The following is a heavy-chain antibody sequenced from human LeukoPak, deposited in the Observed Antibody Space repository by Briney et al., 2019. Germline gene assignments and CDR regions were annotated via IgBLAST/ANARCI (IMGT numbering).Heavy chain of an antibody. Sequence: ASVKVSCKASGYTFTGYYMHWVRQAPGQGLEWMGWINPNSGGTNYAQKFQGRVTVTRDTSISTAYMELSRLRSDDTAVYYCARDPTLTYSSSKAGEYYWGQGTLVTVSS. J-gene: IGHJ4*02. CDR3: ARDPTLTYSSSKAGEYY. D-gene: IGHD6-6*01. CDR1: GYTFTGYY. V-gene: IGHV1-2*02. CDR2: INPNSGGT.